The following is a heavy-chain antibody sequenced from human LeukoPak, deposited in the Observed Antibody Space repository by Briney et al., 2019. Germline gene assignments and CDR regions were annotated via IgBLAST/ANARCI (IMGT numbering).Heavy chain of an antibody. CDR2: IYYSGST. CDR3: ARSGGYLYYYYYGMDV. D-gene: IGHD6-13*01. Sequence: PSETLSLTCTVSGGSISSYYWSWIRQPPGKGLEWIRYIYYSGSTNYNPSLKSRVTISVDTSKNQFSLKLSSVTAADTAVYYCARSGGYLYYYYYGMDVWGQGTTVTVSS. V-gene: IGHV4-59*12. J-gene: IGHJ6*02. CDR1: GGSISSYY.